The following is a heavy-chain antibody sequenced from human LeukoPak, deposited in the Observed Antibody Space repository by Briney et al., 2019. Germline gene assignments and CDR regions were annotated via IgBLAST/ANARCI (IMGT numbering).Heavy chain of an antibody. V-gene: IGHV1-46*03. CDR2: INPSGGRT. J-gene: IGHJ6*03. CDR3: AAKDGYCSGGSCNYYYYYMDV. CDR1: GYTFTSYY. Sequence: ASVKVSCKASGYTFTSYYMHWVRQAPGQGLEWMGIINPSGGRTSYAQKFQGRVTVTRDMSTSTVYMELSSLRSEDTAVYYCAAKDGYCSGGSCNYYYYYMDVWGKGTTVTVSS. D-gene: IGHD2-15*01.